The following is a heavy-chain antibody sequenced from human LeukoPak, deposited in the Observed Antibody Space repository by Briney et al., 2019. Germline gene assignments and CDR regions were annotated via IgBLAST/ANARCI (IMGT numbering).Heavy chain of an antibody. CDR2: TFYRSQWNN. CDR1: GDSVSSNDAA. J-gene: IGHJ4*02. V-gene: IGHV6-1*01. Sequence: SQTLSLTCAISGDSVSSNDAAWSWIRQSPSRGLEWLGRTFYRSQWNNDYAIFVKSRITINSDTSKNQFSLQLISVTPEDTAVYYCARENTLVRGSRNPFDYWGQGTLVTVSS. D-gene: IGHD3-10*01. CDR3: ARENTLVRGSRNPFDY.